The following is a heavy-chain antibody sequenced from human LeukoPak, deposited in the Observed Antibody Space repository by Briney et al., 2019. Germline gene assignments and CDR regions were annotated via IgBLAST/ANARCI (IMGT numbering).Heavy chain of an antibody. J-gene: IGHJ4*02. CDR3: ARDSGGSY. Sequence: SETLSLTCTVSGGSISSSSYYWGWIRQPPGKGLEWIGSIYYSGSTYYNPSLKSRVTMSVDTSKNQFSLKLSSVTAADTAVYYCARDSGGSYWGQGTLVTVSS. CDR1: GGSISSSSYY. D-gene: IGHD1-26*01. CDR2: IYYSGST. V-gene: IGHV4-39*07.